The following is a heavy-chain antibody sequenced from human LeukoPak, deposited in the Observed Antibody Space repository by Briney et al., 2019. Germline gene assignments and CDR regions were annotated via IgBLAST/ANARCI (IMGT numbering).Heavy chain of an antibody. CDR3: AKRRGLELLYYYYMDV. D-gene: IGHD1-7*01. CDR2: IRSDGSNK. CDR1: GFTFSSYA. V-gene: IGHV3-30*02. Sequence: SGGSLRLSCAASGFTFSSYAMHWVRQAPGKGLEWVAFIRSDGSNKSYADSVKGRFTISRDNSKNTLYLQMNSLRAEDTAVYYCAKRRGLELLYYYYMDVWGKGTTVTVSS. J-gene: IGHJ6*03.